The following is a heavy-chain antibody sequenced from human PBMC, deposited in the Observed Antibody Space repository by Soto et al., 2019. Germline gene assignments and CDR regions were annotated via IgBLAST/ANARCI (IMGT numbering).Heavy chain of an antibody. D-gene: IGHD1-26*01. CDR1: GFTFSSYA. J-gene: IGHJ4*02. CDR3: ARDRGGSYLDY. V-gene: IGHV3-30-3*01. Sequence: QVQLVESGGGVVQPGRSLRLSCAASGFTFSSYAMHWVRQAPGKGLEWVAVISYDGSNKYYADSVKGRFTISRDNSKNTLYLQMNSLRAEDTAVYYCARDRGGSYLDYWGQGTLVTVSS. CDR2: ISYDGSNK.